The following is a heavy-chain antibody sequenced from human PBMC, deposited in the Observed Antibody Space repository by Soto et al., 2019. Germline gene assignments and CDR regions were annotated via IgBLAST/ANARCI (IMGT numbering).Heavy chain of an antibody. CDR2: ISHSGST. Sequence: SETLSLICVVSGGSVNSSHWWSWVRQPPGKGLEWIGEISHSGSTTSKPSLKSRVTISLDKSKNHFSLKLSSVTAADTAMYYCARTEAAAGDFDSWGQGILVTVSS. J-gene: IGHJ4*02. V-gene: IGHV4-4*02. CDR3: ARTEAAAGDFDS. CDR1: GGSVNSSHW. D-gene: IGHD6-13*01.